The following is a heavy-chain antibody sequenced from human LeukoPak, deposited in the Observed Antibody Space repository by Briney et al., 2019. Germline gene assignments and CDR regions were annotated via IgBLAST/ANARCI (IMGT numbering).Heavy chain of an antibody. CDR2: ISYDGSNK. D-gene: IGHD3-10*01. J-gene: IGHJ4*02. CDR3: AKWLGGWFLSSMYYFDY. Sequence: GRSLRLSCAASGFTFSSYGMHWVRQAPGKGLEWVAVISYDGSNKYYADSVKGRFTISRDNSKNTLYLQMNSLRAEDTAVYYCAKWLGGWFLSSMYYFDYWGQGTLVTVSS. CDR1: GFTFSSYG. V-gene: IGHV3-30*18.